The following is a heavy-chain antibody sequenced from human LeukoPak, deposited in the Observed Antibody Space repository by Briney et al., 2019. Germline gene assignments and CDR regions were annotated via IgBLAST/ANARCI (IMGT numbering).Heavy chain of an antibody. CDR1: GFKFSSYE. V-gene: IGHV3-48*03. J-gene: IGHJ1*01. CDR2: ISSSGSTI. CDR3: ARGRGIVVVITTSSGYFQH. D-gene: IGHD3-22*01. Sequence: GGSLRLSCAASGFKFSSYEMNSVRQAPGKGLEWVSYISSSGSTIYYADSVKGRFTISRDNAKNSLYLQMNSLRAEGTAVYYCARGRGIVVVITTSSGYFQHWGQGTLVTVSS.